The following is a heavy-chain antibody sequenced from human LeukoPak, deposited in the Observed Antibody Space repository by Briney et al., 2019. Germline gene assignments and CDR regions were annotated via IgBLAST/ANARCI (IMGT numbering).Heavy chain of an antibody. V-gene: IGHV4-30-2*01. CDR3: ARDRGDFWSGYKDYYYYMDV. CDR1: GGSISSGGYY. J-gene: IGHJ6*03. CDR2: IYHSGST. D-gene: IGHD3-3*01. Sequence: PSETLSLTCTVSGGSISSGGYYWSWIRQPPGKGLEWIGYIYHSGSTYYNPSLKSRVTISVDRSKNQFSLKLSSVTAADTAVYYCARDRGDFWSGYKDYYYYMDVWGKGTTVTVSS.